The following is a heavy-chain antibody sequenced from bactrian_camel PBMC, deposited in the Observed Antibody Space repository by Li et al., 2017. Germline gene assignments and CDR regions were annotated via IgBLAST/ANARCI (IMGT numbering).Heavy chain of an antibody. CDR2: IGSDGYT. V-gene: IGHV3S53*01. CDR1: GATTSTYC. D-gene: IGHD1*01. J-gene: IGHJ4*01. CDR3: ALDALSWNVRPWLRAAEFAD. Sequence: HVQLVESGGGSVQAGGSLKLSCAASGATTSTYCMGWFRQAPGKEREGVASIGSDGYTTYDDSEKGRFTISRDNAKNTVYLQMDSLKLEDTAVYYCALDALSWNVRPWLRAAEFADWGPGTQVTVS.